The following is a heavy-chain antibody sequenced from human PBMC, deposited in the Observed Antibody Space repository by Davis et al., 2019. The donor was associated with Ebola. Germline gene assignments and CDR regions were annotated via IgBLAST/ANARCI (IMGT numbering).Heavy chain of an antibody. CDR2: IFWDDDR. Sequence: SGPTLLNLTQSFTLTCPFSVLSLSTSGMGVGWIRQPRGKALECLGFIFWDDDRRYSPSLKSRLTITKDTSKNQVVLTMTNMDPADTATYYCTRLAYTNGWFYFDSWGQGSLVTVSS. V-gene: IGHV2-5*02. CDR1: VLSLSTSGMG. CDR3: TRLAYTNGWFYFDS. J-gene: IGHJ4*02. D-gene: IGHD2-8*01.